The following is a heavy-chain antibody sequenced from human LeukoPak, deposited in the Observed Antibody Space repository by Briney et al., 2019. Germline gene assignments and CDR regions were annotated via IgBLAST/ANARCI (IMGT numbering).Heavy chain of an antibody. CDR3: VALGDRIY. Sequence: PGGSLRLSCAASGFTFSSYDMHWASHATGKRLEWCSAISSAGDSYYLDSVKGRFTISRQNAKNSLYLQMNSLRAGDTAVYYCVALGDRIYWGQGTLVTVSS. CDR1: GFTFSSYD. J-gene: IGHJ4*02. CDR2: ISSAGDS. V-gene: IGHV3-13*01. D-gene: IGHD2-21*02.